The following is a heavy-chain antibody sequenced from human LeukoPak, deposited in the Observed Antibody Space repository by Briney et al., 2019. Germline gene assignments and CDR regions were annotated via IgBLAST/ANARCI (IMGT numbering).Heavy chain of an antibody. V-gene: IGHV4-34*01. Sequence: PSETLSLTCAVYGGSFSGYYWSWIRQPPGKGLEWIGEINHSGSTNYNPSLKSRVTISVDTSKNQFSLKLSSVTAADTAVYYCATYYDFWSGYYTVHDAFDIWGQGTMVTVSS. CDR2: INHSGST. CDR1: GGSFSGYY. D-gene: IGHD3-3*01. CDR3: ATYYDFWSGYYTVHDAFDI. J-gene: IGHJ3*02.